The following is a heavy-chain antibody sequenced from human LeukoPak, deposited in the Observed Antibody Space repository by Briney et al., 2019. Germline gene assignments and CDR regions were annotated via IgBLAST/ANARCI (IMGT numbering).Heavy chain of an antibody. Sequence: SETLSLTCTVSGGSISSYYWSWIRQPPAKGLEWMGYIYYSERTNYNHSLKSRVTISVDTSKNQFSLKLSSVTAADTAVYYCAGGPLSYYDILTGYYPDYYGMDVWGQGTTVTVSS. J-gene: IGHJ6*02. CDR1: GGSISSYY. V-gene: IGHV4-59*01. CDR3: AGGPLSYYDILTGYYPDYYGMDV. CDR2: IYYSERT. D-gene: IGHD3-9*01.